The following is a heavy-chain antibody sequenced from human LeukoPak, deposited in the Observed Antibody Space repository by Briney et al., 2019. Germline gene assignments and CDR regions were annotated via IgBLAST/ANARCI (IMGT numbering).Heavy chain of an antibody. V-gene: IGHV3-7*01. CDR1: GFTFSSYW. CDR3: ARDLGYYDFWSGYMDV. Sequence: GGSLRLSCAASGFTFSSYWMSWVRQAPGKGLERVANIKQDGSEKYYVDSVKGRFTISRDNAKNSLYLQMNSLRAEDTAVYYCARDLGYYDFWSGYMDVWGKGTTVTVSS. J-gene: IGHJ6*03. CDR2: IKQDGSEK. D-gene: IGHD3-3*01.